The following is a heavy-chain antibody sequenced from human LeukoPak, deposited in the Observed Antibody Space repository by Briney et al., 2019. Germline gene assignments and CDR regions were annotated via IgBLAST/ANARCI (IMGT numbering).Heavy chain of an antibody. D-gene: IGHD6-13*01. Sequence: PSETLSLTCTVSRASINNYHWSWIRQPPGKGLEWIGTISDSGSNNYNTSLKSRVSFPEDTSKNYLSLNLTSVTVADTAVYYCARHSRRLGAAGTLDSWGLGTLVVVS. V-gene: IGHV4-59*01. CDR3: ARHSRRLGAAGTLDS. CDR1: RASINNYH. CDR2: ISDSGSN. J-gene: IGHJ4*02.